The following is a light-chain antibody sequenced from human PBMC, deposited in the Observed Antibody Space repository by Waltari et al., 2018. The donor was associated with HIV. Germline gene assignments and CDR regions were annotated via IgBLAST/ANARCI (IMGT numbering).Light chain of an antibody. Sequence: ETVITQSPGALSVSPGERVTLYGRASQCVSTNLAWYQQKPGQPPRLLIYGASARATDGPARFSGSGSGTEFKLTIAALRSEDLAVYFCQQYNSWPLTFGPGSKVNIK. CDR3: QQYNSWPLT. CDR1: QCVSTN. V-gene: IGKV3-15*01. CDR2: GAS. J-gene: IGKJ3*01.